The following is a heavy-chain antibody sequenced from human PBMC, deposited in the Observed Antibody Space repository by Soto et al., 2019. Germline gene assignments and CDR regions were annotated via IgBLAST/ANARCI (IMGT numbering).Heavy chain of an antibody. D-gene: IGHD2-15*01. J-gene: IGHJ3*01. CDR2: ISVGVGSI. Sequence: EVQLGESGGGLVQPGGSLRVSCVASGFTFSSYALNWVRQAPGKGLEWVSYISVGVGSIFYADAVKGRFTISRGAATNSLYLQMNSLRDEDTAVYYCVRDHRWAFDFWGQGTMVTVSS. CDR1: GFTFSSYA. V-gene: IGHV3-48*02. CDR3: VRDHRWAFDF.